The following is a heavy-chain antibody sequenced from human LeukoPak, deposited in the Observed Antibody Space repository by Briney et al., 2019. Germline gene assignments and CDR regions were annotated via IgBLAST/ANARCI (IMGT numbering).Heavy chain of an antibody. CDR1: GFTFSSYG. CDR3: AKDWSGPSGYFQH. D-gene: IGHD3-3*01. Sequence: GRSLRLSCAASGFTFSSYGMHWVRQAPGKGLEWVAFIRYDGSNKYYADSVKGRFTISRDNSKNTLYLQMNSLRAEDTAVYYCAKDWSGPSGYFQHWGQGTLVTVSS. CDR2: IRYDGSNK. V-gene: IGHV3-30*02. J-gene: IGHJ1*01.